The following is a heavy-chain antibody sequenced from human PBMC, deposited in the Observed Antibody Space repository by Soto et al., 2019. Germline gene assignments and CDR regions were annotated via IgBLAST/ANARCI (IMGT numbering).Heavy chain of an antibody. J-gene: IGHJ6*03. CDR3: ARELLPPTNSYSYYYTDV. CDR2: IIPILGIA. V-gene: IGHV1-69*04. Sequence: SVKVSCKASGGTFSSYTISWVRQAPGQGLEWMGRIIPILGIANYAQKFQGRVTITADKSTSTAYMELSSLRSEDTAVYYCARELLPPTNSYSYYYTDVWGKGTTVTVSS. D-gene: IGHD3-10*01. CDR1: GGTFSSYT.